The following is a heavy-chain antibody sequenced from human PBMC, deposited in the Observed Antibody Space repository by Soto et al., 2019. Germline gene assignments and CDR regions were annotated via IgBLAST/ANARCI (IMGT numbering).Heavy chain of an antibody. CDR3: ARHEQYYYYYYGMDV. Sequence: GESLKISCKASGYSFTTYWIAWVRQKPGKGLEWVGIINPGDFDTRYSPSFQGQVTISADRSSSTAYLQWTSLKAADTAIYYCARHEQYYYYYYGMDVWGQGTTVTSP. V-gene: IGHV5-51*01. CDR1: GYSFTTYW. J-gene: IGHJ6*02. CDR2: INPGDFDT.